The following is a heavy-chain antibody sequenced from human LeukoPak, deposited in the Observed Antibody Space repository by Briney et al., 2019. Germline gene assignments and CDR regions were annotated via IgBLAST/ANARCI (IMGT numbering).Heavy chain of an antibody. Sequence: GGSLRLSCAASGFTSFSNYWIHWVRQAPGKGLVWVSRIKGDGSGTIYADSVEGRFTISRDNARNTVYLQMNSLRVEDTAVYYCARDRNYQLSPPWGQGTLVTVSS. D-gene: IGHD2-2*01. V-gene: IGHV3-74*01. CDR3: ARDRNYQLSPP. CDR1: GFTSFSNYW. CDR2: IKGDGSGT. J-gene: IGHJ4*02.